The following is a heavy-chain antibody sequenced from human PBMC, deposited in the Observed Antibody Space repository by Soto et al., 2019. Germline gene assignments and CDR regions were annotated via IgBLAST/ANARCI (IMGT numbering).Heavy chain of an antibody. D-gene: IGHD3-22*01. V-gene: IGHV3-30*04. Sequence: GGSLRLSCVASGFTFSNYAMHWVRQTPGKGLEWVAVISHDVTNQYYADSVKGRFTISRDNSKNTLYLQMNSLRAEDTAVYYCARGDNFYDSSGYYYWGQGTLVTVSS. J-gene: IGHJ4*02. CDR2: ISHDVTNQ. CDR1: GFTFSNYA. CDR3: ARGDNFYDSSGYYY.